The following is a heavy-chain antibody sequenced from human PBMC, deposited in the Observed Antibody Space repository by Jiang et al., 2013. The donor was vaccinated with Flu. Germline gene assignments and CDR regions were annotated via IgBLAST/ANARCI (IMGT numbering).Heavy chain of an antibody. V-gene: IGHV1-46*01. CDR3: ARDLGMVISVDAFDI. D-gene: IGHD3-10*01. CDR2: INPRGGTT. CDR1: GYTFASYY. J-gene: IGHJ3*02. Sequence: CKASGYTFASYYIHWVRQAPGQGLDWMGIINPRGGTTTYAQKFQGRVTMTRDTSTGTVYMELSSLGSEDTAVYYCARDLGMVISVDAFDIWGQGTMVSVSS.